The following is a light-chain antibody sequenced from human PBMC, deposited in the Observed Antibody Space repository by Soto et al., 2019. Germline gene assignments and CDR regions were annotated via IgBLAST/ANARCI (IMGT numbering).Light chain of an antibody. CDR3: QSYDSSDVV. CDR2: GNS. J-gene: IGLJ2*01. Sequence: QSVLTQPPSVSGAPGQRVTISCTGSSSNIGAGYDVHWYQQLPGTAPKLLIYGNSNRPSGVPDRFSGSKSGTSASLAITGLQAEDGADYYCQSYDSSDVVFGGGTKVTVL. CDR1: SSNIGAGYD. V-gene: IGLV1-40*01.